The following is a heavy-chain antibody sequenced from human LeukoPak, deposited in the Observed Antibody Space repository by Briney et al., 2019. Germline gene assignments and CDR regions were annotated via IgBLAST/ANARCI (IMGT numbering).Heavy chain of an antibody. D-gene: IGHD5-18*01. Sequence: GGSLRLSCSASGFTFSSYPMHWVRQAPGKGLEWVAVISYDGSNKYYADSVKGRFTISRDNSKNTLSPQMESLRPDDTAVYYCARKGGYRYGSWGQGTLVTVSS. CDR1: GFTFSSYP. V-gene: IGHV3-30*04. CDR3: ARKGGYRYGS. J-gene: IGHJ5*02. CDR2: ISYDGSNK.